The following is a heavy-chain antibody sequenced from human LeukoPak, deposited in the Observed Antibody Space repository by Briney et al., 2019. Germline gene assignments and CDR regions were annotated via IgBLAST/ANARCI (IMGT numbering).Heavy chain of an antibody. D-gene: IGHD3-3*01. CDR3: ARVLQGEWFFDY. Sequence: PGGSLRLSCAAPGFTFDDYAMHWVRQTPGKGLVWVSRINTDGSTTNYADSVKGRFTISRDNAKNTLYLQMNSLRAEDTAVYYCARVLQGEWFFDYWGQGTLVTVSS. J-gene: IGHJ4*02. CDR2: INTDGSTT. V-gene: IGHV3-74*01. CDR1: GFTFDDYA.